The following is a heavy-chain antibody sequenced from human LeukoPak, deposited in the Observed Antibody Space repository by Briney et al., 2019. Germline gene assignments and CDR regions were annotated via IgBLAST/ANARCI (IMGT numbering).Heavy chain of an antibody. J-gene: IGHJ4*02. CDR2: IKQDGSEK. CDR1: GFTFSSYE. D-gene: IGHD5-12*01. Sequence: GGSLRLSCAASGFTFSSYEMNWVRQAPGKGLEWVANIKQDGSEKYYVDSVKGRFTISRDNAKTTLYLQMNSLRAEDTAVYYCARGPSGYHNTGGQGTLVTVSS. V-gene: IGHV3-7*01. CDR3: ARGPSGYHNT.